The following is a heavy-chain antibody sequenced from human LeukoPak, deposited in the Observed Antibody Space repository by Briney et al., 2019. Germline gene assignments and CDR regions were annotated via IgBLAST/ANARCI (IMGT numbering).Heavy chain of an antibody. J-gene: IGHJ6*03. CDR3: AREPGLGYSSGWYRYYYMDV. D-gene: IGHD6-19*01. V-gene: IGHV1-46*01. CDR1: GYTFTSYY. CDR2: INPSGGST. Sequence: GASVKVSCKASGYTFTSYYMHWVRQAPGQGLEWMGIINPSGGSTSYAQKFQGRVTMTRDMSTSTVYMELSSLRSEDTAVYYCAREPGLGYSSGWYRYYYMDVWGKGTTVTVSS.